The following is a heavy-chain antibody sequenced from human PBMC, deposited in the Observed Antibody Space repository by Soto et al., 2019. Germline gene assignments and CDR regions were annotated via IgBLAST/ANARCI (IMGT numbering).Heavy chain of an antibody. Sequence: GGSLRLSCAASGFTFSNYDINWVRQAPGKGPEWISHISSSGGIIYYADSVKGRFTISRDNAKNPLYLQMNSLRGEDTAVYYCAREGSVSSSDYYAYYYGMDVWGQGTTVTVSS. CDR3: AREGSVSSSDYYAYYYGMDV. V-gene: IGHV3-48*03. J-gene: IGHJ6*02. CDR2: ISSSGGII. D-gene: IGHD3-10*01. CDR1: GFTFSNYD.